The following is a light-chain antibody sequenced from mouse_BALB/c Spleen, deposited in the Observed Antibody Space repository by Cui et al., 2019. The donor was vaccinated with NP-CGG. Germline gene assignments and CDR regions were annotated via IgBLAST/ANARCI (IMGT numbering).Light chain of an antibody. CDR3: SHGIRNHWV. CDR2: GTN. Sequence: QAVVTQESALTTSPGETVTLTCRSSTGAVTTSNYANWVQEKPDHLFTGLIGGTNNQPQGVPAGFQAPRFEARPPPPIKGQRLRIGEINFCSHGIRNHWVFGGGTKLTVL. CDR1: TGAVTTSNY. J-gene: IGLJ1*01. V-gene: IGLV1*01.